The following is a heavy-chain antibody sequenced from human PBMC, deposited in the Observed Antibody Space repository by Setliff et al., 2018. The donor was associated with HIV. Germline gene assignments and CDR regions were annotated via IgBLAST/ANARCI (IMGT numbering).Heavy chain of an antibody. Sequence: GGSLRLSCAASGFTFRNYGMHWVRQAPGKGLEWVAFIRLDGSDKFYADSVKGRFTISRDNSENTLFLQMNSLRSEDTAVYYCAKEDQRVTSVDYWGQGTPVTVS. J-gene: IGHJ4*02. CDR3: AKEDQRVTSVDY. CDR1: GFTFRNYG. V-gene: IGHV3-30*02. D-gene: IGHD2-2*01. CDR2: IRLDGSDK.